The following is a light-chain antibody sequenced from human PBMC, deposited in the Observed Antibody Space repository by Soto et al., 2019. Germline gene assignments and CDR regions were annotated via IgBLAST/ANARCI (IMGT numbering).Light chain of an antibody. CDR3: TSNAGSNIFV. Sequence: QSVLTQPPSASGSPGQSVTISCTGTSSDVGRYDYVSWYQQHPGKAPKLMIYEVTKRPSGVPDRFSGSKSGNTASLTVSGLQAEDEADYYCTSNAGSNIFVFGTGPKVTGL. CDR1: SSDVGRYDY. J-gene: IGLJ1*01. V-gene: IGLV2-8*01. CDR2: EVT.